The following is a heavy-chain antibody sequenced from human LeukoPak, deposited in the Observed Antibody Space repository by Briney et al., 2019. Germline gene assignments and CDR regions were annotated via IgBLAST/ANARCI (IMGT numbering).Heavy chain of an antibody. CDR2: IKQDGSEK. CDR3: ARGALCSSTSCYSYYGMDV. J-gene: IGHJ6*02. D-gene: IGHD2-2*01. Sequence: GRSLRLSCAASGFTFSSYGMHWVRQAPGKGLEWVANIKQDGSEKYYVDSVKGRFTISRDNAKNSLYLQMNSLRAEDTAVYYCARGALCSSTSCYSYYGMDVWGQGTTVTVSS. V-gene: IGHV3-7*01. CDR1: GFTFSSYG.